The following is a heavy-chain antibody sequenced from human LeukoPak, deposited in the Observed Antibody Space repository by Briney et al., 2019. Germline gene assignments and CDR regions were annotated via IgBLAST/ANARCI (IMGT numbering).Heavy chain of an antibody. Sequence: GGSLRLSCAASGFTFSSYGMHWVRQAPGKGLEWVAVISYDGSNKYYADSVKGRFTISRDNSKNTLYLQMNSLRAEDTAVYYCAKDPSYQPRSSDYWGQGTLVTVSS. CDR1: GFTFSSYG. J-gene: IGHJ4*02. CDR2: ISYDGSNK. D-gene: IGHD2-2*01. CDR3: AKDPSYQPRSSDY. V-gene: IGHV3-30*18.